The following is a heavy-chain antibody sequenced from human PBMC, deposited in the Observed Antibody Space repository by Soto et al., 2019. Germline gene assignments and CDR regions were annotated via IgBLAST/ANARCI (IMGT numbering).Heavy chain of an antibody. J-gene: IGHJ5*02. CDR3: ARGVGATMTVVRFDP. CDR2: IYYSGSA. V-gene: IGHV4-30-4*01. Sequence: SETLSLTCTVSGGSVSSGDYYWSWVRQSPGKGLEWIGRIYYSGSAFYNPSLKSRVSISADTPKNQFSLKLSSVTAADTAVYYCARGVGATMTVVRFDPWGQGTLVTAPQ. D-gene: IGHD3-22*01. CDR1: GGSVSSGDYY.